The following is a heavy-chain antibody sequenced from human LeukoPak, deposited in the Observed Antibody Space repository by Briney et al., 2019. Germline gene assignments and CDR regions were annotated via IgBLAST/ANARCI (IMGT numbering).Heavy chain of an antibody. V-gene: IGHV1-2*02. Sequence: ASVKLSCEASGYTLSDYYIYWVRQAPGQGLEWLGWLNPHSGGTNYPQKFHGRVTLTRDTSISTAYMELTTLTSDDTAIYYCARGHRIINGLDLWGQGTTVTVSS. CDR3: ARGHRIINGLDL. CDR2: LNPHSGGT. CDR1: GYTLSDYY. J-gene: IGHJ6*02.